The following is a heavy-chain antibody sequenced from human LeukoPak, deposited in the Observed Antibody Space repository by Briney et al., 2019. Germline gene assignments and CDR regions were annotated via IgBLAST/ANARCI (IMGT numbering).Heavy chain of an antibody. J-gene: IGHJ4*02. D-gene: IGHD3-22*01. CDR3: ASSGGAYYDSSGYYPGY. CDR2: ISAYNGNT. V-gene: IGHV1-18*04. Sequence: VASVKVSCKASGYTFTSYYMHWVRQAPGQGLEWMGWISAYNGNTNYAQKLQGRVTMTTDTSTSTAYMELRSLRSDDTAVYYCASSGGAYYDSSGYYPGYWGQGTLVTVSS. CDR1: GYTFTSYY.